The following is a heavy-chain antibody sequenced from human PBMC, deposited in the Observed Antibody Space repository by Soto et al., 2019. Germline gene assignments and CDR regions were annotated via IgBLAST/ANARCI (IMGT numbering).Heavy chain of an antibody. Sequence: EVQLLESGGGLVQPGGSLRLSCAASGFTFSSYAMSWVRQAPGKGLEWVSAISGSGGSTYYADSVKGRFTISRDNSKNTLYLQLNSLRAEDTAVYYCANGGYSGYDPFFDYWGQGTLVTGSS. D-gene: IGHD5-12*01. CDR1: GFTFSSYA. CDR3: ANGGYSGYDPFFDY. J-gene: IGHJ4*02. CDR2: ISGSGGST. V-gene: IGHV3-23*01.